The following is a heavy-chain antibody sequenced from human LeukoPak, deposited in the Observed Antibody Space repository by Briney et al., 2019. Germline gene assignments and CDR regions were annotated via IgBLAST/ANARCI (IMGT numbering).Heavy chain of an antibody. CDR1: GFTFSSYA. CDR3: ASGYDFWSGYYPSAEYFQH. J-gene: IGHJ1*01. Sequence: GGSLRLSCAASGFTFSSYAMSWVRQAPGKGLEWVSAISGSGGSTYYADSVKGRFTISRNNSKNTLYLQMNSLRAEDTAVYYCASGYDFWSGYYPSAEYFQHWGQGTLVTVSS. V-gene: IGHV3-23*01. D-gene: IGHD3-3*01. CDR2: ISGSGGST.